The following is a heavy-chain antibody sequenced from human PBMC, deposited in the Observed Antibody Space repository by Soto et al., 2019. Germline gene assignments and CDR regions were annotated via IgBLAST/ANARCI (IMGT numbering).Heavy chain of an antibody. J-gene: IGHJ6*02. CDR3: ARLEWFIYYYGMDV. CDR1: GGSFSGYY. CDR2: INHSGST. D-gene: IGHD3-3*01. Sequence: SETLSLTCAVYGGSFSGYYWSWIRQPPGKGLEWIGEINHSGSTNYNPSLKSRVTIPVDTSKNQFSLKLSSVTAADTAVYYCARLEWFIYYYGMDVWGQGTTVTVSS. V-gene: IGHV4-34*01.